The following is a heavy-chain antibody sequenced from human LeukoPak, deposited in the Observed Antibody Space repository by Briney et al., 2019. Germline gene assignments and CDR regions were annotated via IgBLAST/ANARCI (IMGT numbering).Heavy chain of an antibody. CDR3: ARDPGDGYNDDY. J-gene: IGHJ4*02. D-gene: IGHD5-24*01. CDR1: GYTFTGYY. V-gene: IGHV1-2*06. Sequence: ASVKVSCKASGYTFTGYYMHWVRQAPGQGLEWMGRINPNSGGTNYAQKFQGRVTMTRDTSISTAYMELSRLRSDDTAVYYCARDPGDGYNDDYWGQGTLVTVSS. CDR2: INPNSGGT.